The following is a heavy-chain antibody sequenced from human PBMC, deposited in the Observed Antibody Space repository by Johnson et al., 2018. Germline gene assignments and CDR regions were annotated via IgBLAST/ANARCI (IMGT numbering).Heavy chain of an antibody. CDR1: GFTFNSYA. CDR3: AKVLYYYDSHDAFDI. Sequence: VQLVESGGGLVQPGGSLRLSCAASGFTFNSYAMNWVRQAPGKGLEWVSGISGSGGSTYYADSVKGRFTISRDNSKNTLYLQMNSLRAEDTAVYYCAKVLYYYDSHDAFDIWGQGTMVTVSS. D-gene: IGHD3-22*01. J-gene: IGHJ3*02. V-gene: IGHV3-23*04. CDR2: ISGSGGST.